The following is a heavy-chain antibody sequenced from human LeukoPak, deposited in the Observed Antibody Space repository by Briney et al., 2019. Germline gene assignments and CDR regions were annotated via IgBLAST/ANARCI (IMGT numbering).Heavy chain of an antibody. CDR3: TSGF. V-gene: IGHV3-21*01. D-gene: IGHD5-12*01. Sequence: GGSLRLSCAASGFTFSSYTMNWVRQAPGKGLEWVSSLNSDGSDIYDADSVKGRFTTSRDNAKNSLYLQMKSLTAEDTAVYYCTSGFWGQGTLVSVSS. CDR1: GFTFSSYT. J-gene: IGHJ4*02. CDR2: LNSDGSDI.